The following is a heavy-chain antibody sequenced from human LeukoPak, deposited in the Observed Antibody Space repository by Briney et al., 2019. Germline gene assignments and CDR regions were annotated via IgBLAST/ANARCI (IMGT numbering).Heavy chain of an antibody. J-gene: IGHJ4*02. CDR3: ASYIDCSSTSCYFDY. D-gene: IGHD2-2*01. CDR2: IYYSGST. V-gene: IGHV4-59*01. Sequence: SETPSLTCTVSGGSISSYCWSWIRQPPGKGLEWIGYIYYSGSTNYNPSLKSRVTISVDTSKNQFSLKLSSVTAADTAVYYCASYIDCSSTSCYFDYWGQGTLVTVSS. CDR1: GGSISSYC.